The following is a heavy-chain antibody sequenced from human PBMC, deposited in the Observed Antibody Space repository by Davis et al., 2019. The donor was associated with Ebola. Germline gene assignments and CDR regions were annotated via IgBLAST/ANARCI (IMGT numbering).Heavy chain of an antibody. Sequence: SGSTLVKPTPTLTLTCTFSGFSLRTSGMCVSWIRQPPGKALEWLALIDWDDDKYYSTSLKTRLTISKDTSKNQVVLTMTNMDPVDTATYYCARTRGTYSSGWYYYGMDVWGKGTTVTVSS. CDR3: ARTRGTYSSGWYYYGMDV. J-gene: IGHJ6*04. V-gene: IGHV2-70*01. D-gene: IGHD6-19*01. CDR2: IDWDDDK. CDR1: GFSLRTSGMC.